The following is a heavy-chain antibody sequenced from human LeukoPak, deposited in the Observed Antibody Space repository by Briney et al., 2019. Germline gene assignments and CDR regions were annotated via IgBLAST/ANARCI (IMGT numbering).Heavy chain of an antibody. CDR3: ARGRQCDY. J-gene: IGHJ4*02. CDR1: GFIVSSNY. D-gene: IGHD4-11*01. CDR2: IYAGGSP. Sequence: TGGSLRLSCAASGFIVSSNYMSWVRQAPGKGLEWVSVIYAGGSPFYADSVRGRFTISRDNSKNTVYLQMNSLKAEDTAVYYCARGRQCDYWGQGTLVTVSS. V-gene: IGHV3-53*01.